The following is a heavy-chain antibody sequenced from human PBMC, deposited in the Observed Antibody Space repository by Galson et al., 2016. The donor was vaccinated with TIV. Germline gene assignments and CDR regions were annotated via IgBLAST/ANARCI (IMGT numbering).Heavy chain of an antibody. V-gene: IGHV3-53*01. CDR2: IYSDGRT. CDR3: ARELGESASENYYPGFDC. Sequence: SLRLSCVASGFTVSSNFMSWVRQAPGKGLEWISIIYSDGRTYYTESVKGRFTISRDDSRNTLYLQMNALRAEDTAIYYCARELGESASENYYPGFDCWGQGTLVTVSS. J-gene: IGHJ4*02. D-gene: IGHD3-22*01. CDR1: GFTVSSNF.